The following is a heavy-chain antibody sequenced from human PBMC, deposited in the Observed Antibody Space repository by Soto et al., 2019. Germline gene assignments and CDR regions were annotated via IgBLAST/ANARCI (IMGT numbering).Heavy chain of an antibody. CDR1: GYTFAGYY. CDR3: ARDPGIAAAGYYYYYGMDV. J-gene: IGHJ6*02. Sequence: XSVKVSCKASGYTFAGYYMHLVRHAPGQGLEWMGWINPNSGGTNYAQKFQGWVTMTRDTSISTAYMELSRLRSDDTDVYYCARDPGIAAAGYYYYYGMDVWGQGTTVTVSS. CDR2: INPNSGGT. D-gene: IGHD6-13*01. V-gene: IGHV1-2*04.